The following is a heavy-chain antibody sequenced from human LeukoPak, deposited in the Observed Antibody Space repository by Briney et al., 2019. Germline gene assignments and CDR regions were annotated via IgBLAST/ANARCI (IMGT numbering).Heavy chain of an antibody. Sequence: GGSLRLSCAASGFTFSSYSVNWVRQAPGKGLEWVSYISTSSSTIYYADSVKGRFTISRDNAKNSLYLEMNSLRAEDTAVYYCARVPYGSGSYVDYWGQGTLVTVSS. J-gene: IGHJ4*02. CDR1: GFTFSSYS. V-gene: IGHV3-48*04. CDR3: ARVPYGSGSYVDY. CDR2: ISTSSSTI. D-gene: IGHD3-10*01.